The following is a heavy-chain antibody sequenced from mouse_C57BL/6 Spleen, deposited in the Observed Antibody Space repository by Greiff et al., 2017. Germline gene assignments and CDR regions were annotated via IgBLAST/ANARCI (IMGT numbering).Heavy chain of an antibody. Sequence: QVQLQQSGAELAKPGASVKLSCKASGYTFTSYGISWVKQRTGQGLEWIGEIYPRSGNTYYNEKFKGKATLTADKSSSTAYMELRSLTSEDSAVYFCAREWDDAMDYWGQGTSVTVSS. D-gene: IGHD4-1*01. CDR1: GYTFTSYG. CDR3: AREWDDAMDY. V-gene: IGHV1-81*01. J-gene: IGHJ4*01. CDR2: IYPRSGNT.